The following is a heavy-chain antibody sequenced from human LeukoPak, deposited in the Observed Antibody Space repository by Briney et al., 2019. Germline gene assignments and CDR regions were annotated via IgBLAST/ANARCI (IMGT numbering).Heavy chain of an antibody. CDR2: LSGSGGST. J-gene: IGHJ4*02. CDR1: GFTFSSYA. D-gene: IGHD4-17*01. Sequence: PGGSLRLSCAASGFTFSSYAMSWVRQAPGKGLEWVSALSGSGGSTYYADSLKGRFTISRDNSKNTLYLQMNSLRAEDTAVYYCAKGGTVTTKNFDYWGQGTLVTVSS. V-gene: IGHV3-23*01. CDR3: AKGGTVTTKNFDY.